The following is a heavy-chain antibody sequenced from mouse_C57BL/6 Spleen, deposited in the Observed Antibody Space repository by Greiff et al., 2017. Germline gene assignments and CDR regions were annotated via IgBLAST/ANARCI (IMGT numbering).Heavy chain of an antibody. CDR1: GYTFTSYW. D-gene: IGHD3-3*01. J-gene: IGHJ3*01. CDR2: IDPSDSYT. Sequence: VQLQQPGAELVKPGASVKLSCKASGYTFTSYWMQWVKQRPGQGLEWIGEIDPSDSYTNYNQKFKGKATLTVDTSSSTAYMQLSSLTSEDSAVYYCARVGAREYWFAYWGQGTLVTVSA. CDR3: ARVGAREYWFAY. V-gene: IGHV1-50*01.